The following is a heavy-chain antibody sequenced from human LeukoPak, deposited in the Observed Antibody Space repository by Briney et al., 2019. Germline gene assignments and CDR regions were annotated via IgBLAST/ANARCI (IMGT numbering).Heavy chain of an antibody. D-gene: IGHD5-12*01. V-gene: IGHV3-23*01. CDR3: AKDPRGGYSGSWYFDY. J-gene: IGHJ4*02. Sequence: GVSLRLSCAASGFTFRVYSMNWVRQAPGKAREWVSGIGKNGDNPGYADSVKGRFTISRDNSKNTLYLQMNSLTAEDTAVYYCAKDPRGGYSGSWYFDYWGQGTLVTVSS. CDR2: IGKNGDNP. CDR1: GFTFRVYS.